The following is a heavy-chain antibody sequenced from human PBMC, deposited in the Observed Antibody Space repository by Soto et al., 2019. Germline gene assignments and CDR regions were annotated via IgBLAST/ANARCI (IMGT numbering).Heavy chain of an antibody. D-gene: IGHD3-22*01. Sequence: SETLSLTCAVSGGSISSSNWWSWVRQPPGKGLEWIGEIYHSGSTNYNPSLKSRVTISVDKSKNQFSLKLSSVTAADTAVYYCARAQYYDSSGYYYYYYYGMDVWGQGTTVTAS. V-gene: IGHV4-4*02. CDR2: IYHSGST. J-gene: IGHJ6*02. CDR1: GGSISSSNW. CDR3: ARAQYYDSSGYYYYYYYGMDV.